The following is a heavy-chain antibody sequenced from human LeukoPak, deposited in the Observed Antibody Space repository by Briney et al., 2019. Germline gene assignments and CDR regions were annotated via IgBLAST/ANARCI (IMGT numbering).Heavy chain of an antibody. D-gene: IGHD4-17*01. CDR1: GFTFSSYW. V-gene: IGHV3-7*01. J-gene: IGHJ4*02. CDR2: IKQDGSEK. Sequence: GGSLRLSCAAFGFTFSSYWMSWVRQAPGKGLEWVANIKQDGSEKYYVDSVKGRFTISRDNAKNTLYLQMNSLRAEDTAVYYCARSDDYGELRKYFDYWGQGTLVTVSS. CDR3: ARSDDYGELRKYFDY.